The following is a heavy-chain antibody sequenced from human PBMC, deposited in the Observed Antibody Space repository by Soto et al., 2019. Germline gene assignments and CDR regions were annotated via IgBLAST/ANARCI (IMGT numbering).Heavy chain of an antibody. Sequence: GASVKVSCKASGYMFTKSAMHWVRQAPGQRLEWMGWISGDSGNTKYSPKLQDRVTITRDTSASTAYMELSSLRSEDTALYYCARDGVAAGNINFDYWGQGTLVTLSS. J-gene: IGHJ4*03. D-gene: IGHD6-19*01. CDR1: GYMFTKSA. CDR3: ARDGVAAGNINFDY. V-gene: IGHV1-3*01. CDR2: ISGDSGNT.